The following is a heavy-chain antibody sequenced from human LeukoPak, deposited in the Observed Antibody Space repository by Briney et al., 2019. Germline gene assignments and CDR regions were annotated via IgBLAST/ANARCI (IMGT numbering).Heavy chain of an antibody. J-gene: IGHJ5*02. D-gene: IGHD2-8*01. CDR2: IYHSGST. V-gene: IGHV4-38-2*02. Sequence: ETLSLTCTVSGYSISSGYYWGWLRQPPGKGLEWIGSIYHSGSTYYNPSLKSRVTISVDTSKNQFSLKLSSVTAADTAVYYCARNIVLMVYASNWFDPWGQGTLVTVSS. CDR1: GYSISSGYY. CDR3: ARNIVLMVYASNWFDP.